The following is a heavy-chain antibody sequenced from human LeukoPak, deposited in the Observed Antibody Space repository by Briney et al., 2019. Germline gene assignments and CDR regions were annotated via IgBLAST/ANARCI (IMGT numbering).Heavy chain of an antibody. CDR1: GFTFSRYW. CDR3: ARDGWSPDY. J-gene: IGHJ4*02. V-gene: IGHV3-7*01. CDR2: IKQDGSEK. Sequence: GGSLRLSCAASGFTFSRYWMSWVRQAPGKGLEWVPNIKQDGSEKYYVDSVKGRFTISRDNAKNSLYLQMNSLRAEDTAVYYCARDGWSPDYWGQGTLVTVSS.